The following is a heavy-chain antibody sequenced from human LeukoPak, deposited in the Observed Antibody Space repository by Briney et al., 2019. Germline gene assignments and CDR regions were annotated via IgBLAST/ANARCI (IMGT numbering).Heavy chain of an antibody. CDR2: ISSSRSYI. Sequence: GGSLRLSCAASGFTFSTSSLDWVRQAPGRGLEWVSSISSSRSYIYYADSVKGRFTISRDNAKNSLYLQMNSLGAEDTAVYYCAREGGFCFGDTCRFFDFWGQGTLVTVSS. V-gene: IGHV3-21*01. CDR1: GFTFSTSS. J-gene: IGHJ4*02. CDR3: AREGGFCFGDTCRFFDF. D-gene: IGHD2-15*01.